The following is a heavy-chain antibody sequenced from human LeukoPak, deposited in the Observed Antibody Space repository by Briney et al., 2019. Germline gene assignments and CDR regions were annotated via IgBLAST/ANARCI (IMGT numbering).Heavy chain of an antibody. V-gene: IGHV4-39*01. J-gene: IGHJ3*02. CDR1: GGSISSSTYY. CDR2: FYYSGTT. D-gene: IGHD3-22*01. Sequence: SETLSLTCTVSGGSISSSTYYWGWIRQPPGKGLEWIGTFYYSGTTYYNPSLKSRVTISVDTSKNQFSLKLSSVTAADTAMYYCARHDSSGPYNAFDIWGHGTMVTVSS. CDR3: ARHDSSGPYNAFDI.